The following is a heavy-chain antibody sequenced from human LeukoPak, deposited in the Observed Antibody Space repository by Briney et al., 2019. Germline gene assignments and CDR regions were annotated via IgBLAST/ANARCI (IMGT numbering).Heavy chain of an antibody. V-gene: IGHV3-30-3*01. CDR3: AKEFGVVIIAPFDY. CDR1: GFTFSSYA. CDR2: ISYDGSNK. D-gene: IGHD3-3*01. Sequence: PGGSLRLSCAASGFTFSSYAMHWVRQAPGKGLEWVAVISYDGSNKYYADSVKGRFTISRDNSKNTLYLQMNSLRAEDTAVYYCAKEFGVVIIAPFDYWGQGTLVTVSS. J-gene: IGHJ4*02.